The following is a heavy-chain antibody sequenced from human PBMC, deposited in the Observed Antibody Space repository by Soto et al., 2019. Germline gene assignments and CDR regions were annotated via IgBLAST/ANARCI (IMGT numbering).Heavy chain of an antibody. CDR2: IYYSGST. D-gene: IGHD1-26*01. J-gene: IGHJ4*02. CDR1: GGSISSGGYY. Sequence: SETLSLTCTVSGGSISSGGYYWSWIRQHPGKGLEWIGYIYYSGSTYYNPSLKSRVTISVDTSKNQFSLKLSSVTAAVTAVYFCARVDSGSYSDYFDYWGQGTLVTVSS. V-gene: IGHV4-31*03. CDR3: ARVDSGSYSDYFDY.